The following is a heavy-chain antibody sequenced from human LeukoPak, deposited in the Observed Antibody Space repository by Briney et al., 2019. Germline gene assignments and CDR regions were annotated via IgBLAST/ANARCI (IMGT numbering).Heavy chain of an antibody. CDR1: GFTFSSYA. Sequence: EGSLRLSCAAFGFTFSSYAMSWVRQAPGKGLEWVSAISGSGGSTYYADSVKGRFTISRDNSKNTLYLQMNSLRAEDTAVYYCAKDLVRNSVHIVVVVAARASFDYWGQGTLVTVSS. CDR3: AKDLVRNSVHIVVVVAARASFDY. J-gene: IGHJ4*02. D-gene: IGHD2-15*01. V-gene: IGHV3-23*01. CDR2: ISGSGGST.